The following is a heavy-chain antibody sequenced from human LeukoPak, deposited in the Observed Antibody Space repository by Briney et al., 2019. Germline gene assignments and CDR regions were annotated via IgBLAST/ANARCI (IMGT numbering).Heavy chain of an antibody. CDR1: GFTFRTYT. CDR2: ITSSSSYI. Sequence: GGSLRFSCAASGFTFRTYTMKWVRQAPGKGLEWVSSITSSSSYIYYADSVKGRFTISRDDAKNSLYLQMNSLRVEDTAVYYCARGLRTTTIDYWGQGTLVTVSS. D-gene: IGHD4-17*01. V-gene: IGHV3-21*01. J-gene: IGHJ4*02. CDR3: ARGLRTTTIDY.